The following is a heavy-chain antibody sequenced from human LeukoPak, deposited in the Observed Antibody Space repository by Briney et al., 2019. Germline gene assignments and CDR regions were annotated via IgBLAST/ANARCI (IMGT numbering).Heavy chain of an antibody. Sequence: PSQTLSLTCSVSGGSISSGSYYWSWIRQPAGKGLEWIGRIYTSGSINYNPSPKSRVTISVDTSKNQFSLRLSSVTAADTAVYYCARDTWFGAGRTFDYWGQGTLVTVSS. V-gene: IGHV4-61*02. CDR1: GGSISSGSYY. J-gene: IGHJ4*02. CDR3: ARDTWFGAGRTFDY. CDR2: IYTSGSI. D-gene: IGHD3-10*01.